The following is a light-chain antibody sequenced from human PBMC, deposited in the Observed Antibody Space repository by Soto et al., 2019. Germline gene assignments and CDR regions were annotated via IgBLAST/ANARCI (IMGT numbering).Light chain of an antibody. CDR2: DAS. J-gene: IGKJ1*01. CDR3: QQRGNWPPWT. Sequence: EIVLTQSPATLSLSPGERATLSCRASQSVSSHLAWYQQKPGQAPRLLIYDASNRATGIPARFSGSGSGTDFTLTISSLEPEDFAAYYCQQRGNWPPWTFGQGTKVEVK. V-gene: IGKV3-11*01. CDR1: QSVSSH.